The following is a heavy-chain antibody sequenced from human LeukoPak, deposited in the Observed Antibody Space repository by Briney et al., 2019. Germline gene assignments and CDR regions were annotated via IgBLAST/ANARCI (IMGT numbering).Heavy chain of an antibody. V-gene: IGHV3-7*01. Sequence: PGGSLRLSCAASGFTFSSYWVSWVRQAPGKGLEWVANIKQDGSEKYYVDSVKGRFTISRDNAKNSLYLQMNSLRAEDTAVYYCASGYPIDYWGQGTLVTVSS. CDR1: GFTFSSYW. CDR3: ASGYPIDY. D-gene: IGHD5-18*01. CDR2: IKQDGSEK. J-gene: IGHJ4*02.